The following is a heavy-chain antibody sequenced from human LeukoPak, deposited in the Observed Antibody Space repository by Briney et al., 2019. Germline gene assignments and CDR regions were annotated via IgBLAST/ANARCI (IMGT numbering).Heavy chain of an antibody. V-gene: IGHV1-3*01. Sequence: VASVKVSCKASGYTFTSYAMHWVRQAPGQRLEWMGWINAGNGNTKYSQKFQGRVTITRDTSASTAYMELSSLRSEDTAVYYCARDCRRIAASRGPNWFDPWGQGTLVTVSS. CDR3: ARDCRRIAASRGPNWFDP. D-gene: IGHD6-6*01. CDR2: INAGNGNT. CDR1: GYTFTSYA. J-gene: IGHJ5*02.